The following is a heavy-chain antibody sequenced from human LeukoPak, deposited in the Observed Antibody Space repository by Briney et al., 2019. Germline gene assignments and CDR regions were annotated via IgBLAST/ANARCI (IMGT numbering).Heavy chain of an antibody. D-gene: IGHD5-12*01. J-gene: IGHJ6*03. V-gene: IGHV1-18*01. CDR3: ATHSPEWRYSGYYNFYYMDV. CDR2: ISAYNGNT. Sequence: ASVKVSCKASGYTFTSYGISWVRQAPGQGLEWMGWISAYNGNTNYAQKLQGRVTMTTGTSTSTAYMELSSLRSEDTAVYFCATHSPEWRYSGYYNFYYMDVWGKGTTVTVSS. CDR1: GYTFTSYG.